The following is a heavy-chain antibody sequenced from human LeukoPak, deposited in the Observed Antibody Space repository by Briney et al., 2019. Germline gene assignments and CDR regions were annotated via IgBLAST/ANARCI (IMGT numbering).Heavy chain of an antibody. D-gene: IGHD2-2*01. V-gene: IGHV1-3*01. CDR1: GYTFTSYA. J-gene: IGHJ5*02. CDR2: INAGNGNT. CDR3: ARDLGFVVVPAVIHSFSPWFDP. Sequence: ASVKVSCKASGYTFTSYAMHWVRQAPGQRLEWMGWINAGNGNTKYSQKFQGRVTITRDTSASTAYMELSSLRSEDTAVYYCARDLGFVVVPAVIHSFSPWFDPWGQGTLVTVSS.